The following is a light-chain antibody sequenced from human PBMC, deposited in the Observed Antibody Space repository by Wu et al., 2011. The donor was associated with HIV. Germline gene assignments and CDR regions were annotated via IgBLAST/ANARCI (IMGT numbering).Light chain of an antibody. CDR1: QSVGSY. Sequence: TLSCRASQSVGSYFAWYQQKVGQAPRLLIYNESKRATGIPARFSGSGSGTDFTLTINSLEPEDFAVYYCQQGSDWPLTFGQGTRLEIK. CDR2: NES. J-gene: IGKJ5*01. V-gene: IGKV3-11*01. CDR3: QQGSDWPLT.